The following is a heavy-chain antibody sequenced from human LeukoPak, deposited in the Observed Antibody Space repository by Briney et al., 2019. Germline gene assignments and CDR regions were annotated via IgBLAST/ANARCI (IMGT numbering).Heavy chain of an antibody. Sequence: ASVKVSCKASGGTFSSYAISWVRQAPGQGLEWMGGIILIFGTANYAQKFQGRVTITADESTSTAYMELSSLRSDDTAVYYCARDRSITMIVVVRGNWFDPWGQGTLVTVSS. CDR3: ARDRSITMIVVVRGNWFDP. CDR1: GGTFSSYA. D-gene: IGHD3-22*01. J-gene: IGHJ5*02. V-gene: IGHV1-69*01. CDR2: IILIFGTA.